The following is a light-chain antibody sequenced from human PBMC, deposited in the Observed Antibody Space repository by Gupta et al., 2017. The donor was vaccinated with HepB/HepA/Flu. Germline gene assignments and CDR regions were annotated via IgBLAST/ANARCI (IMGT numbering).Light chain of an antibody. CDR3: ATYESTPDAGGV. CDR2: ENN. CDR1: SYNIGRNF. Sequence: QFVWTQPPSVSAAPGQKVTISCSGSSYNIGRNFVSWYQQLPGTAPKLLIYENNKRPSGIPDRFSGSKSGTTATLGITXLXTGDEAXYYCATYESTPDAGGVFGTGTKVTVL. V-gene: IGLV1-51*02. J-gene: IGLJ1*01.